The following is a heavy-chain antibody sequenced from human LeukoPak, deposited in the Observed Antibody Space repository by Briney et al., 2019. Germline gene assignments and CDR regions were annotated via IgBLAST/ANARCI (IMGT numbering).Heavy chain of an antibody. Sequence: SETLSLTCTVSGGSISSYYWSWIRQPAGKGLDWIGRIYTSGSTNYNPSLKSRVTMSVDTSKNQFSLNLSSVTAADTAVYYCARDSYYYGSGSYPLDYWGQGTLVTVSS. CDR1: GGSISSYY. J-gene: IGHJ4*02. D-gene: IGHD3-10*01. CDR2: IYTSGST. V-gene: IGHV4-4*07. CDR3: ARDSYYYGSGSYPLDY.